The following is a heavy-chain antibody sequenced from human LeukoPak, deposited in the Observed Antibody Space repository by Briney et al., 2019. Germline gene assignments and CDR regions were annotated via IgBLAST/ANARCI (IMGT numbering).Heavy chain of an antibody. D-gene: IGHD1-1*01. J-gene: IGHJ4*02. CDR1: GFTVSSNY. Sequence: PGGSLRLSCAASGFTVSSNYMSWVRQAPRKGLEWVSVIYSGGSTYYADSVKGRFTISRDNSKNTLYLQMNSLRAEDTAVYYCARGAEFDWNQFDYWGQGTLVTVSS. CDR2: IYSGGST. CDR3: ARGAEFDWNQFDY. V-gene: IGHV3-53*01.